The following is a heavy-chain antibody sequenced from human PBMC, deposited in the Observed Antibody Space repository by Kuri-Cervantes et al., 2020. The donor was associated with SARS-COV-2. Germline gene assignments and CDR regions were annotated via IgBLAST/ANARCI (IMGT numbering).Heavy chain of an antibody. V-gene: IGHV2-70*04. Sequence: SGPTLVKPTQTLTLTCTFSGFSLSTRGMRVSWIRQPPGKALEWLAHIDWNDDKFYTTSLRTRLTISKDTSKNQVVLRLTNVDPVDTATYYCARFPTVVVPAATVVYYYYGLDVWGQGTTVTVSS. J-gene: IGHJ6*02. D-gene: IGHD2-15*01. CDR2: IDWNDDK. CDR3: ARFPTVVVPAATVVYYYYGLDV. CDR1: GFSLSTRGMR.